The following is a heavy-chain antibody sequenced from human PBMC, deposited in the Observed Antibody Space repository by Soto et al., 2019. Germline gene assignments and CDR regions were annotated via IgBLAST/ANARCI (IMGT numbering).Heavy chain of an antibody. V-gene: IGHV4-59*01. CDR2: IYYTGST. J-gene: IGHJ4*02. Sequence: SETLSLTCTVSGGSMSSNYWTWIRQSPGKGLEWIVYIYYTGSTKYNPSLKSRVTISLDTSKNQFSLRLTFVTSADTAVYYCARGGSYGDFFDYWGQGAQVAVSS. D-gene: IGHD4-17*01. CDR1: GGSMSSNY. CDR3: ARGGSYGDFFDY.